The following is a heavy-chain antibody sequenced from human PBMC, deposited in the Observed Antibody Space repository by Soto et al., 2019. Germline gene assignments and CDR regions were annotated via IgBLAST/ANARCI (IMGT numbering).Heavy chain of an antibody. Sequence: SVKVSCKASGGTFHNYGINWMRQAPGQGLEWMGGISPLFGTTDYAQRFQGRVTLTADGSTSTAYMEVRGLRSDDTAVYYCAIRLAGPKSWFGPWGQGTLVTVSS. CDR1: GGTFHNYG. CDR2: ISPLFGTT. D-gene: IGHD3-10*01. J-gene: IGHJ5*02. V-gene: IGHV1-69*13. CDR3: AIRLAGPKSWFGP.